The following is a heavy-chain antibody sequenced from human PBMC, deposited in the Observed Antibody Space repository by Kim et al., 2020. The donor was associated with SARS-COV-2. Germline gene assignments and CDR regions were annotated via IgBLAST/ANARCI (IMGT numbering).Heavy chain of an antibody. D-gene: IGHD3-22*01. CDR3: ARESYYYDSSGYYLFDY. Sequence: VKGRFTISRDDSKNSLYLQMNSLKTEDTAVYYCARESYYYDSSGYYLFDYWGQGTLVTVSS. J-gene: IGHJ4*02. V-gene: IGHV3-72*01.